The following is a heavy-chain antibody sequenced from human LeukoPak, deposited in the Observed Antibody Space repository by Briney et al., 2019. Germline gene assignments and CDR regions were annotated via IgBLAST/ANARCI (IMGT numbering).Heavy chain of an antibody. CDR2: IYYRRST. D-gene: IGHD4-23*01. CDR3: AKSDYDGNYYFDS. CDR1: GGSIRSYW. J-gene: IGHJ4*01. Sequence: KASETLSLTCIVSGGSIRSYWWSWIRQPPGKGLQWIGYIYYRRSTDYNPSLKSRVTISLDTSRNQFSLKLNSVTAADTAIYYCAKSDYDGNYYFDSWGPGTLVTVSS. V-gene: IGHV4-59*08.